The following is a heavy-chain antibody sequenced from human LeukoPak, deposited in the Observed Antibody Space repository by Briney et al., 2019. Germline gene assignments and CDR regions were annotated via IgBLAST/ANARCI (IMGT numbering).Heavy chain of an antibody. J-gene: IGHJ6*03. V-gene: IGHV4-4*07. D-gene: IGHD6-13*01. CDR3: ATVAAGRDYYMDV. CDR2: IYTSGST. CDR1: GGSISSYY. Sequence: SGTLSLTCTVSGGSISSYYWSWIRQPAGKGLEWIGRIYTSGSTNYNPSLKSRVTMSVDTSKNQFSLKLSSVTAADTAVYYCATVAAGRDYYMDVWGKGTTVTVSS.